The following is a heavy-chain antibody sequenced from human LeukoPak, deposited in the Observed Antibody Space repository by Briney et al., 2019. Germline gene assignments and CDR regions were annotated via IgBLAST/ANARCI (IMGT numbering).Heavy chain of an antibody. J-gene: IGHJ4*02. CDR1: GFTFSSYG. D-gene: IGHD6-13*01. CDR2: ISYDGSNK. V-gene: IGHV3-30*18. Sequence: GRSLRLSCAASGFTFSSYGMHWVRQAPGKGPEWVAVISYDGSNKYYADSVKGRFTISRDNSKNTLYLQMNSLRAEDTAVYYCAKDPAAAGYFDYWGQGTLVTVSS. CDR3: AKDPAAAGYFDY.